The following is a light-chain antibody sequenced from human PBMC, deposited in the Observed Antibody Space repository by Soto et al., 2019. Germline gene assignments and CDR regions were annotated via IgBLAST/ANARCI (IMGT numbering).Light chain of an antibody. V-gene: IGLV1-51*02. Sequence: QSVLTQPPSVSAAPGQRVTISCSGSNSNIGNNYVSWYQQLPGTAPKLLIYENDKRPSGIPDRFSGSKSGASATLGITGLQTGDEADYYCATWDGSLGAGVFGGGTQLTV. CDR3: ATWDGSLGAGV. J-gene: IGLJ2*01. CDR1: NSNIGNNY. CDR2: END.